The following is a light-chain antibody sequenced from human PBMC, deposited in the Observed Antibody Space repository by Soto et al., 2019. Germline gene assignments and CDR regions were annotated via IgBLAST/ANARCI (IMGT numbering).Light chain of an antibody. CDR1: QSVRSN. CDR2: DAS. V-gene: IGKV3-15*01. Sequence: EIVLTQSPATLSVSPGERATLSCRASQSVRSNLAWYQQKPGQAPRLLIFDASTRTTTIPAGLSGSGSGTEVSLTISSRQSEDFAVDYCQQYSNWSPLTFGGGTKVEIK. CDR3: QQYSNWSPLT. J-gene: IGKJ4*01.